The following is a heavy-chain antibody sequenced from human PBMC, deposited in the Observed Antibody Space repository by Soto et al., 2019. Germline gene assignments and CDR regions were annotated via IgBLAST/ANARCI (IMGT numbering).Heavy chain of an antibody. CDR2: ISAYNGNT. CDR1: GYTFTSYG. CDR3: ARDRTDSSSCSPSSCMDV. D-gene: IGHD6-13*01. V-gene: IGHV1-18*04. J-gene: IGHJ6*02. Sequence: QVQLVQSGAEVKKPGASVKVSCKASGYTFTSYGISWVRQAPGQGLEWMGWISAYNGNTNYAQKLQGRVTMTTDTSTSTAYMELRRLRSDDTAVYYCARDRTDSSSCSPSSCMDVWGQGTTVTVSS.